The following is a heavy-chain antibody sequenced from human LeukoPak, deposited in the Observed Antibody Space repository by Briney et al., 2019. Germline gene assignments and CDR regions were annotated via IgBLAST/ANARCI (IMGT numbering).Heavy chain of an antibody. CDR1: GFTFSSNG. D-gene: IGHD6-19*01. CDR2: IYSGGST. J-gene: IGHJ4*02. CDR3: ARDTGSSGWYPLDY. Sequence: GGSLRLSCAASGFTFSSNGMHWVRQAPGKGLEWVSVIYSGGSTYYADSVKGRFTISRDNSKNTLYLQMNSLRAEDTAVYYCARDTGSSGWYPLDYWGQGTLVTVSS. V-gene: IGHV3-66*01.